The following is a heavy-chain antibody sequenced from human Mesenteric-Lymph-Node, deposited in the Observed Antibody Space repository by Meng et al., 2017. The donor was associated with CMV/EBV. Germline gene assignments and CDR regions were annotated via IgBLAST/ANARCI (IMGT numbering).Heavy chain of an antibody. CDR3: ARDSSSSSTQYGMDV. V-gene: IGHV4-34*01. D-gene: IGHD6-6*01. J-gene: IGHJ6*02. CDR2: INHSGST. Sequence: SETLSLTCAVYGGSFSSYYWSWIRQPPGKGLEWIGEINHSGSTNYNPSLKSRVTISVDTSKNQFSLKLSSVTAADTAVYYCARDSSSSSTQYGMDVWGQGTTVTVSS. CDR1: GGSFSSYY.